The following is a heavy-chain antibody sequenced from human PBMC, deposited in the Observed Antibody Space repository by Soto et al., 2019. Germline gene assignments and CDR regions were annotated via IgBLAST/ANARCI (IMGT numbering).Heavy chain of an antibody. CDR2: IYYSGST. D-gene: IGHD3-22*01. CDR3: ASDYYYDSSGYYFVPWFDP. Sequence: PSETLSLTCTVSGGSISSYYWSWIRQPPGKGLEWIGYIYYSGSTNYNPSLKSRVTISVDTSKNQFSLKLSSVTAADTAVYYCASDYYYDSSGYYFVPWFDPWGQGTLVTVSS. V-gene: IGHV4-59*01. J-gene: IGHJ5*02. CDR1: GGSISSYY.